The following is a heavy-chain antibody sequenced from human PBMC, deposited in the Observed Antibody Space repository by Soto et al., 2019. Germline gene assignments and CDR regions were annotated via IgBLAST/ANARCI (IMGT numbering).Heavy chain of an antibody. CDR3: ARVAKTGADFDY. V-gene: IGHV1-8*01. CDR1: GYTFTSYD. CDR2: MNPNSGNT. Sequence: ASVKVSCKASGYTFTSYDINWVRQATGQGLEWMGWMNPNSGNTGYAQKFQGRVTMTRNTSISTAYMELSSLRSEDTAVYYCARVAKTGADFDYWGQGTLVTVSS. J-gene: IGHJ4*02.